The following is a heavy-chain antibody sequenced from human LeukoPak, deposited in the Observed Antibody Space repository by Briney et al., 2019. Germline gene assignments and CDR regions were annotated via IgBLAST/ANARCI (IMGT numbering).Heavy chain of an antibody. CDR2: ISGSGGST. D-gene: IGHD3/OR15-3a*01. CDR1: GFTFDDYA. CDR3: AKGLTWTYYYYGMDV. Sequence: GGSLRLSCAASGFTFDDYAMHWVRQAPGKGLEWVSAISGSGGSTYYADSVKGRFTISRDNSKNTLYLQMNSLRAEDTAVYYCAKGLTWTYYYYGMDVWGQGTTVTVSS. J-gene: IGHJ6*02. V-gene: IGHV3-23*01.